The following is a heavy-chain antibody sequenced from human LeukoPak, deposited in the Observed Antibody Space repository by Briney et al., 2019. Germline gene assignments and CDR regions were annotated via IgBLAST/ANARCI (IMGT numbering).Heavy chain of an antibody. CDR2: IHYTGST. CDR1: GGSINSYY. Sequence: PSEALSLTCTVSGGSINSYYWSWIRQPPGKRLECIGYIHYTGSTNYNPSLKSRVTISVDTSKSQFSLKLSSVTAADTAIYYCARGGYYGSGNDFRFDPWGQGTLVTVSS. J-gene: IGHJ5*02. D-gene: IGHD3-10*01. V-gene: IGHV4-59*01. CDR3: ARGGYYGSGNDFRFDP.